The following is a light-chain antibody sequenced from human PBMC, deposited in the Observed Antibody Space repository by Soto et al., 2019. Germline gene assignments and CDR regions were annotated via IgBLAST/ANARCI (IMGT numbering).Light chain of an antibody. V-gene: IGKV1-39*01. CDR3: QQTLSTPPT. J-gene: IGKJ1*01. CDR2: AAS. Sequence: DIPMTQSPSSLSASVGDRVTITCRASQSISTYLNWYQQKAGLAPKLLIYAASSLQSGVPSRFSGSGSGTDFTLTISSLQPEDFATYYCQQTLSTPPTFGQGTKVEIK. CDR1: QSISTY.